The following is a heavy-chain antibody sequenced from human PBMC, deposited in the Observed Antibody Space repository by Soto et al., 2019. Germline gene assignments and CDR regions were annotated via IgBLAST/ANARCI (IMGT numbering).Heavy chain of an antibody. CDR2: IYYSGST. Sequence: SETLSLTCTVSGGSISSYYWSWIRQPPGKGLEWIGYIYYSGSTNYNPSLKSRVTISVDTSKNQFSLKLSSVTAADTAVYYCAGTGDYVEYFQHWGQGTLVTVSS. CDR3: AGTGDYVEYFQH. D-gene: IGHD4-17*01. J-gene: IGHJ1*01. CDR1: GGSISSYY. V-gene: IGHV4-59*01.